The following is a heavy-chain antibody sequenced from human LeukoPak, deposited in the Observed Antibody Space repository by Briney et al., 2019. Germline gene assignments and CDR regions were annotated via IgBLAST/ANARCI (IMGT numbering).Heavy chain of an antibody. J-gene: IGHJ5*02. CDR2: IYYSGST. V-gene: IGHV4-59*01. CDR3: ARLKLWGTNWFDP. CDR1: GGSISGYH. D-gene: IGHD2-21*01. Sequence: SETQSLTCSVSGGSISGYHWSWIRQPPGKGLELIGCIYYSGSTNYNPSLKGRVTISVDTSKNQFSLKLNSVTAADTAVYYCARLKLWGTNWFDPWGQGTLVTVSS.